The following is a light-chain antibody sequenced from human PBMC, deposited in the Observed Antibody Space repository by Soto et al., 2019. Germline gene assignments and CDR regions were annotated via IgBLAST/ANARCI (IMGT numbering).Light chain of an antibody. CDR1: SGHSSYA. CDR3: QTWVGTGNVV. J-gene: IGLJ2*01. V-gene: IGLV4-69*01. CDR2: LNSDGSH. Sequence: QSVLTQSPSASASLGASVKVTCTLSSGHSSYAIAWHQQQPEKGPRYLMKLNSDGSHSKGDGIPDRFSGSSSGAERYLTISSLQSGDEAEYYCQTWVGTGNVVFGGGTKLTVL.